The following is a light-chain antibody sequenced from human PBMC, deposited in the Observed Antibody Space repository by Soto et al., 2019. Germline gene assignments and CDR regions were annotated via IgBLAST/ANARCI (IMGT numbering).Light chain of an antibody. Sequence: QSVLTQPASVSGSPAQSITISCTGTSSDVGGYNYVSWYQHHSGKAPKLIIYEVSYRPSGVSNRFSGSKSGNTASLTISGLQADDEDYYYCCSYTSAGPHVFGTGTKVTVL. CDR1: SSDVGGYNY. V-gene: IGLV2-14*01. CDR3: CSYTSAGPHV. CDR2: EVS. J-gene: IGLJ1*01.